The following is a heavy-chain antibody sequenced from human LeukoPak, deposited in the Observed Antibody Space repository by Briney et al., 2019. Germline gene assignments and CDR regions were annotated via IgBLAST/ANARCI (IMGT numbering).Heavy chain of an antibody. CDR2: IDPSDSYT. CDR3: ARLGSGYFYYYYYGMDV. Sequence: GESLKISCKGSGYSFTSCWISWVRQMPGKGLEWMGRIDPSDSYTNYSPSFQGHVTISADKSISTAYLQWSSLKASDTAMYYCARLGSGYFYYYYYGMDVWGQGTTVTVSS. V-gene: IGHV5-10-1*01. CDR1: GYSFTSCW. J-gene: IGHJ6*02. D-gene: IGHD5-12*01.